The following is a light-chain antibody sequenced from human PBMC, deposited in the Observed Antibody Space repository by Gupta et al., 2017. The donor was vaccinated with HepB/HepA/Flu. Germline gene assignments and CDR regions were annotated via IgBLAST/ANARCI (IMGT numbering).Light chain of an antibody. CDR2: GKN. CDR1: SLRSYY. V-gene: IGLV3-19*01. J-gene: IGLJ2*01. Sequence: SSELTQDPAVSVALVQTVSITCQGDSLRSYYASWYQQTPGQATVLVIYGKNNRPSGIPDRFSGSSSGNTASLTITGAQAEDEADYYCNSRDSSGNHQVFGGGTKLTVL. CDR3: NSRDSSGNHQV.